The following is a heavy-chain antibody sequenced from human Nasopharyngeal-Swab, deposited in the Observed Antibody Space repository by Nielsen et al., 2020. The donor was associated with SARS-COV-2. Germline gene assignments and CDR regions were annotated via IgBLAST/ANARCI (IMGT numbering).Heavy chain of an antibody. V-gene: IGHV4-34*01. Sequence: SETLSLTCAVYGGSFSGYYWSWIRQPPGKGLEWIGEINHSGSTNYNPSLQSRVTISVDTSKNQFSLRLSSVTAADTAVYYCAILSSGWPRRFDYWGQGTLVTVSS. CDR2: INHSGST. J-gene: IGHJ4*02. D-gene: IGHD6-19*01. CDR3: AILSSGWPRRFDY. CDR1: GGSFSGYY.